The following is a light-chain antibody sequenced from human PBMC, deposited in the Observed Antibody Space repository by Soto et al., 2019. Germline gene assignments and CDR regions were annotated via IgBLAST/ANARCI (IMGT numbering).Light chain of an antibody. CDR1: QSVSST. Sequence: EIVMTQSPATLSVSPGERATLSCRASQSVSSTLAWYQQKPGQPPRLLIYGASTRATGIPARFSGSGSGTEFTLTISSLQPDDFATYYCQQYETFSGTFGPGTKVDIK. V-gene: IGKV3-15*01. CDR2: GAS. CDR3: QQYETFSGT. J-gene: IGKJ1*01.